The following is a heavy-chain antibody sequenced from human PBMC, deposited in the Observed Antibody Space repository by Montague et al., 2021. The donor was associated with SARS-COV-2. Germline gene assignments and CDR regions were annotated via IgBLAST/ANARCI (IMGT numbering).Heavy chain of an antibody. CDR1: GGSFSGYY. V-gene: IGHV4-34*01. CDR3: ARGSRQWLVRPPHYYYFDY. J-gene: IGHJ4*02. Sequence: SETLSLTCAVYGGSFSGYYWSWIRQPPGKGLEWIGEINHSGSTNYNPSLKSRVTISVDTSKNQFSLKLSSVTAADTAVYYCARGSRQWLVRPPHYYYFDYWGQGTLVTDSS. CDR2: INHSGST. D-gene: IGHD6-19*01.